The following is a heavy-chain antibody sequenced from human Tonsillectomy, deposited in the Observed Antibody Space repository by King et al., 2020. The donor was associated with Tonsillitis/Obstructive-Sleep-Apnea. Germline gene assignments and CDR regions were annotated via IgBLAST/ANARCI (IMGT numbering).Heavy chain of an antibody. V-gene: IGHV3-15*01. CDR1: GFIFSNAW. CDR2: IKSKTDGGTT. J-gene: IGHJ6*03. D-gene: IGHD2-2*01. CDR3: TTXGEYXXXTXXXPPXYXYYMXV. Sequence: VQLVESGGGLVKPGGSLRLSCAASGFIFSNAWMSWVRQAPGKGLEWVGRIKSKTDGGTTDYAAPVKGRFTISRDDSKNTLYLQMNSLKTEDTAVYYCTTXGEYXXXTXXXPPXYXYYMXVWGKXTTVTV.